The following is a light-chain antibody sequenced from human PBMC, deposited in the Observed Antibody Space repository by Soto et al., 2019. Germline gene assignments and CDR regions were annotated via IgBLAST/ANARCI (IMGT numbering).Light chain of an antibody. V-gene: IGKV3-20*01. CDR1: QSFRGL. Sequence: EVVLTQSPVTLSLSPGERATLSCRASQSFRGLLAWYQQKPGQAPRLLIYGASSRATGIADRFSGSGSGTDFTLTISRLEPEDFALYYCQQYGYSPITFGQGTRLEI. J-gene: IGKJ5*01. CDR3: QQYGYSPIT. CDR2: GAS.